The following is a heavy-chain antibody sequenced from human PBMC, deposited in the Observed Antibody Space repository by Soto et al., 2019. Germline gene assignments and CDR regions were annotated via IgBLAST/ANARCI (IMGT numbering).Heavy chain of an antibody. Sequence: CSLRLSCAASGFTFSSYAVSWVRQAPGKGPEWISSISGSGSTIYYADSVKGRFTISRDNSKNTLYLQMSSLRAEDTAVYYCAKVFYYYDSSGYYYFDYWGQGTLVPVSS. CDR1: GFTFSSYA. D-gene: IGHD3-22*01. J-gene: IGHJ4*02. V-gene: IGHV3-23*01. CDR3: AKVFYYYDSSGYYYFDY. CDR2: ISGSGSTI.